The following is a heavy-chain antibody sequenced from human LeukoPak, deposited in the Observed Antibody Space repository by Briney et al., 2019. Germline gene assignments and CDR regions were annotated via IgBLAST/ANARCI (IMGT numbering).Heavy chain of an antibody. CDR1: GYTFTSYG. Sequence: ASVKVSCKASGYTFTSYGISWVRQAPGQGLEWMGWISAYNGNTNYAQKLQGRVTMTTDTSMSTAYMKLRSLRSDDTAVYYCARLADAEYFQHWGQGTLVTVSS. J-gene: IGHJ1*01. D-gene: IGHD2-21*01. CDR3: ARLADAEYFQH. CDR2: ISAYNGNT. V-gene: IGHV1-18*04.